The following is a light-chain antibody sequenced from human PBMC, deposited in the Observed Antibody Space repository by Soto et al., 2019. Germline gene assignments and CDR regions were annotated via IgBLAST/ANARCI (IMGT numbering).Light chain of an antibody. V-gene: IGLV2-14*01. CDR1: SSDVGGYNF. CDR2: EVS. Sequence: QSALTQPASVSGSPGQSITISCTGTSSDVGGYNFVSWYLQHPGKAPKLILYEVSDRHSGVSNRFSGSKSGNTASLTISGLQAEDEADYYCSSYTSSSTLDVVFGGGTKLTVL. J-gene: IGLJ2*01. CDR3: SSYTSSSTLDVV.